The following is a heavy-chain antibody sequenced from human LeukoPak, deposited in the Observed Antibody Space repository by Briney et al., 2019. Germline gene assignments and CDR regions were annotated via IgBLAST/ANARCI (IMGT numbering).Heavy chain of an antibody. J-gene: IGHJ6*02. V-gene: IGHV1-69*11. D-gene: IGHD3-10*01. Sequence: GSSVKVSCKASGGTFSSHAINWVRQAPGQGLEWMGRIIPILGTTDYAQKFRGRFTINADSSTNTAYMELSSLRSEDTAVYFCTRDTGSTMFRGVIKNYSGMDVWGQGTTVTVSS. CDR2: IIPILGTT. CDR1: GGTFSSHA. CDR3: TRDTGSTMFRGVIKNYSGMDV.